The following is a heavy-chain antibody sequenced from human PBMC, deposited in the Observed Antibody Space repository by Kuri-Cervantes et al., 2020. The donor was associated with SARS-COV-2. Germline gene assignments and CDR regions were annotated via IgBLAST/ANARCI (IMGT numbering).Heavy chain of an antibody. Sequence: SETLSLTCTVSGGSISSSSYYWGWIRQPPGKGREWIGSIYYSGSTYYNPSLKSRVTISVDTSKNQFSLKLSSVTAADTAVYYCARHEGVPAAFRLNWFDPWGQGTLVTVSS. CDR2: IYYSGST. J-gene: IGHJ5*02. V-gene: IGHV4-39*01. CDR1: GGSISSSSYY. D-gene: IGHD2-2*01. CDR3: ARHEGVPAAFRLNWFDP.